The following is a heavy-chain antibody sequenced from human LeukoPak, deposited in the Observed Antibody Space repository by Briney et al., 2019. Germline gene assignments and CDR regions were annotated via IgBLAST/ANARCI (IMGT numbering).Heavy chain of an antibody. V-gene: IGHV3-30*18. D-gene: IGHD3-9*01. J-gene: IGHJ6*03. CDR2: ISSDGSNK. CDR3: AKGGWRTIFTNMDV. Sequence: GGSLRLSCAASGFTFSSYGMHWVRQAPGKGLEWVAVISSDGSNKYYTDSVKGRFTISRDNSKNTLYLQMNSLRAEDTAVYYCAKGGWRTIFTNMDVWGKGTTVTVSS. CDR1: GFTFSSYG.